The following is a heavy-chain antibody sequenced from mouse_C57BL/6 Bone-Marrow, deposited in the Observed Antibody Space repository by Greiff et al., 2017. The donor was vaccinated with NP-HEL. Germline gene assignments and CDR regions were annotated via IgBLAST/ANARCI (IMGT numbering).Heavy chain of an antibody. CDR3: ARSRADYYGSSYWYFDV. CDR1: GYTFTDYY. Sequence: VQLQQSGPVLVKPGASVKMSCKASGYTFTDYYMNWVKQSHGKSLEWIGVINPYNGGTSYNQKFKGKATLTVDKSSSTAYMELNSLTSEDSAVYYCARSRADYYGSSYWYFDVWGTGTTVTVSS. CDR2: INPYNGGT. V-gene: IGHV1-19*01. J-gene: IGHJ1*03. D-gene: IGHD1-1*01.